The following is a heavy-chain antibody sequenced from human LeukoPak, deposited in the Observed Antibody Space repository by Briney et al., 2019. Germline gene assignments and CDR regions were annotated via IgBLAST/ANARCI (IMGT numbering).Heavy chain of an antibody. J-gene: IGHJ4*02. V-gene: IGHV3-30*02. D-gene: IGHD6-19*01. CDR2: IRPDGSNK. CDR3: ARDPGYSNGWVFDY. Sequence: GGSLRLSCAASGFTFSSYGMHWVRQAPGKGLDWVAFIRPDGSNKYYADSVKGRFTFSRDNSKNTLFLEMNNLRADDTAVYFCARDPGYSNGWVFDYWGQGALVTVSS. CDR1: GFTFSSYG.